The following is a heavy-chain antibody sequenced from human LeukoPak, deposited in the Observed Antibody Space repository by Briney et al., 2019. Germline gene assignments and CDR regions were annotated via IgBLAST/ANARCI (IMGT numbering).Heavy chain of an antibody. CDR1: GDSISGNY. D-gene: IGHD5-24*01. CDR2: IYYSGST. CDR3: ARLGDGDNLRYFDY. J-gene: IGHJ4*02. V-gene: IGHV4-59*08. Sequence: PSETLSLTCTVSGDSISGNYWTCIRHPPGEGLEWSGYIYYSGSTNYNTSLKSRVTISVDTSKNQFSLKLSSVTAADTAVYYCARLGDGDNLRYFDYWGQGTLVTVSS.